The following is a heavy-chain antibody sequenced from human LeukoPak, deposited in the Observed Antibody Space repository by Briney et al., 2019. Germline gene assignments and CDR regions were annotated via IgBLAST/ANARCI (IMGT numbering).Heavy chain of an antibody. J-gene: IGHJ3*02. CDR2: ISWNSGNI. Sequence: QPGGSLRLSCAASGFTFDDYAMHWVRQAPGKGLEWVSGISWNSGNIDYADSVKGRFTISRDNAKNSLYLQMNSLRTEDTAFYYCAKDNSGFNWNDLLPDAFDIWGQGTMVTVSS. V-gene: IGHV3-9*01. D-gene: IGHD1-1*01. CDR1: GFTFDDYA. CDR3: AKDNSGFNWNDLLPDAFDI.